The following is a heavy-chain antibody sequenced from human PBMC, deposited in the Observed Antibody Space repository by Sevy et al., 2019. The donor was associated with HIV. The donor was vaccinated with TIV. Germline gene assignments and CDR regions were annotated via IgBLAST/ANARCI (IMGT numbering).Heavy chain of an antibody. Sequence: GSLRLSCTASGFTFSTYTLTWVRQAPGKGLEWVSSITPDDTHYADSVRGRFSVSRDNSKNTRYLQMDSLTVDDTAVYYCARDAQTWRGPWYGTSGADRWGQGTLVTVSS. CDR1: GFTFSTYT. D-gene: IGHD1-1*01. CDR3: ARDAQTWRGPWYGTSGADR. J-gene: IGHJ5*02. CDR2: ITPDDT. V-gene: IGHV3-23*01.